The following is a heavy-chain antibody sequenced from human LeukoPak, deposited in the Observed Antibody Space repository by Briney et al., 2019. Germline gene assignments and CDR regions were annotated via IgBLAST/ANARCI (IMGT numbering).Heavy chain of an antibody. D-gene: IGHD3-16*01. CDR1: GFTFSDYW. CDR2: ITSDGSST. CDR3: ARDYAVGEAFDI. J-gene: IGHJ3*02. V-gene: IGHV3-74*01. Sequence: PGGSLRLSCVASGFTFSDYWMHWVRQVPGKGLVWVSRITSDGSSTSHADSVKGRFTISRDNAKNTLHLQMNSLTAEDTAVYYCARDYAVGEAFDIWGQGTMVTVSS.